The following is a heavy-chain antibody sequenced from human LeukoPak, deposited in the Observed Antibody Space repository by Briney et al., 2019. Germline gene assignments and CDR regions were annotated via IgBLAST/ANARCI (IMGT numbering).Heavy chain of an antibody. D-gene: IGHD5-24*01. V-gene: IGHV3-33*01. J-gene: IGHJ3*02. Sequence: GGSLRLSCAASGFTFSSYGMHWVRQAPGKGLEWVAVIWYDGSNKYYADSVKGRFTISRDNSKNTLYLQMNSLRAEDTAVYYCARDYAVATIENAFDIWGQGTMVTVSS. CDR3: ARDYAVATIENAFDI. CDR1: GFTFSSYG. CDR2: IWYDGSNK.